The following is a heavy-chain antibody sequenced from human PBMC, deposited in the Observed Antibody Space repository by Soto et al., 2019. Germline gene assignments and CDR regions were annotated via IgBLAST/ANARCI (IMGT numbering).Heavy chain of an antibody. CDR3: ARDTTFGVVMPVYYYYCMDV. V-gene: IGHV1-8*01. CDR1: GYTFTRYD. D-gene: IGHD3-3*01. J-gene: IGHJ6*02. Sequence: QVQLVQSGAEVKKPGASVKVSCKASGYTFTRYDINWVRQATGQGLEWMGWMNPNSGNTGYAQTYQGTVTMPRNTTLITAYMELSSRISEDTAVYYCARDTTFGVVMPVYYYYCMDVWGQGTTVTVSS. CDR2: MNPNSGNT.